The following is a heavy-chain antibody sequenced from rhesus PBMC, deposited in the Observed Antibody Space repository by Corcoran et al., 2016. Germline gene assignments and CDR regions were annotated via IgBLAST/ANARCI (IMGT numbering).Heavy chain of an antibody. V-gene: IGHV3-134*01. CDR1: GFTFDDYA. D-gene: IGHD4-4*01. Sequence: EVQLVESGGALAQPGGSLRLSCAASGFTFDDYARSWVRQAPGKGLEWVSRMSWNIGTIYNADSVKGRFTISRDNAKNSLFLQMDRLRVEDTAVYYCTRAYGSHGIDYWGQGVLVTVSS. CDR3: TRAYGSHGIDY. J-gene: IGHJ4*01. CDR2: MSWNIGTI.